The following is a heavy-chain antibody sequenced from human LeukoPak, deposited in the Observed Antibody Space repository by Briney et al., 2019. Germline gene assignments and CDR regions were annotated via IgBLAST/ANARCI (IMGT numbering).Heavy chain of an antibody. D-gene: IGHD2-15*01. Sequence: PGGSLRLSCAASGFTFNRYWMSWVRQAPGKELQWVANIKQDGSANYYADSVKGRFTISRDNSKNTLYLQMSSLRVGDTAIYYCAKERYCSGGNCYPDDNWGQGTLVTVSS. CDR2: IKQDGSAN. J-gene: IGHJ4*02. V-gene: IGHV3-7*01. CDR3: AKERYCSGGNCYPDDN. CDR1: GFTFNRYW.